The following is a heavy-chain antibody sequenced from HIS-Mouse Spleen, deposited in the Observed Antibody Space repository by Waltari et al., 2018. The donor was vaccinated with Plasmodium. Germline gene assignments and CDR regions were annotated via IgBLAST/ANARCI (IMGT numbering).Heavy chain of an antibody. CDR3: ARSIAATVTFYFDY. CDR1: GGSISSGGYY. Sequence: QVQLQESGPGLVKPSQTLSLTCTVSGGSISSGGYYWSWIRQHPGKGLEWIGYIYYSGSTYYNPSLKSRVIISVDTSKNQFSLKLSSVTAADTAVYYCARSIAATVTFYFDYWGQGTLVTVSS. CDR2: IYYSGST. D-gene: IGHD6-13*01. J-gene: IGHJ4*02. V-gene: IGHV4-31*03.